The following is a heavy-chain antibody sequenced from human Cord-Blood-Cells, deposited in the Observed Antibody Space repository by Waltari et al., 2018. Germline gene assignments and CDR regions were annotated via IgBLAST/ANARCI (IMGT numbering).Heavy chain of an antibody. V-gene: IGHV1-2*02. D-gene: IGHD3-10*01. CDR3: ARLNGSGSYYYFDY. CDR1: GYTFTGSY. CDR2: INPNSGGT. J-gene: IGHJ4*02. Sequence: QVQLVQSGAEGKKPGASVKVSCKASGYTFTGSYMHWVRTAPGQGLEWMGWINPNSGGTNYAQKFQGRVTMTRDTSISTAYMELSRLRSDDTAVYYCARLNGSGSYYYFDYWGQGTLVTVSS.